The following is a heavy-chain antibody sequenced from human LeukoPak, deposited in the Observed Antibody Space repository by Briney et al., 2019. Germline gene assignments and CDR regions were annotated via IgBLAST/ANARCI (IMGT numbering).Heavy chain of an antibody. CDR2: IYYSGST. CDR3: ARGHGDGYNYRGYYFDS. D-gene: IGHD5-24*01. CDR1: GGSISSGGCQ. V-gene: IGHV4-31*03. J-gene: IGHJ4*02. Sequence: SETLSLTCTVSGGSISSGGCQWSWIRQHPGKGLEWIGYIYYSGSTYYNPSLKSRVTISVDTSKNQFSLYLSSVTAADTAVYYCARGHGDGYNYRGYYFDSWGQGTLVTVSS.